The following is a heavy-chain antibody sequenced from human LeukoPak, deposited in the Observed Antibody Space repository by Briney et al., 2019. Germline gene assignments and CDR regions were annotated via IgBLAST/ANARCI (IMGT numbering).Heavy chain of an antibody. V-gene: IGHV4-39*01. Sequence: SETLSLTCTVSGGSISSSSYYWGWIRQPPGKGLEWIGSIYYSGSTYYNPSLKSRVTISVDTSKNQFSLKLSSVTAADTAVYYCARRAPGDPKRGYWYFDLWGRGTLVTVSS. CDR3: ARRAPGDPKRGYWYFDL. J-gene: IGHJ2*01. CDR2: IYYSGST. D-gene: IGHD1-26*01. CDR1: GGSISSSSYY.